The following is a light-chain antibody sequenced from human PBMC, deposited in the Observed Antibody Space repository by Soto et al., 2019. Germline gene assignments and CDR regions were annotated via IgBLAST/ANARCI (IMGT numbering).Light chain of an antibody. CDR2: DAS. CDR3: QQYRSSPLT. J-gene: IGKJ4*01. V-gene: IGKV3D-20*01. CDR1: QSVSSRY. Sequence: DIVLTQSPATLSLSPGVRATLSCGASQSVSSRYLAWFQQKPGLAPRLLIYDASTRDTGIPDRFSGSGSGTDFILTISRLEPEDFSVYYCQQYRSSPLTFDERTKVEIK.